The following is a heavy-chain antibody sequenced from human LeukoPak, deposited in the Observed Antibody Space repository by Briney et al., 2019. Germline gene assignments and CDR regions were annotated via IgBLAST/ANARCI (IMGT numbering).Heavy chain of an antibody. D-gene: IGHD3-3*01. CDR2: IYPGDSDT. CDR1: GYSFTSYW. J-gene: IGHJ4*02. V-gene: IGHV5-51*01. CDR3: ARQNDFRLDY. Sequence: GESLKISCKGSGYSFTSYWIGWVRQMPGKGLEWMGIIYPGDSDTRYSPSLQGQVTISVDTSIGTAYLQWGSLKASDTAIYYCARQNDFRLDYWGQGTLVTVSS.